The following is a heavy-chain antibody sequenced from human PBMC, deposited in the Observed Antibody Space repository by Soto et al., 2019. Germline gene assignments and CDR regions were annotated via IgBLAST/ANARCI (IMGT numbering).Heavy chain of an antibody. V-gene: IGHV3-11*01. J-gene: IGHJ4*02. D-gene: IGHD3-3*01. CDR3: ARGDYDFCSGYYDGFDY. CDR1: GFTFSDYY. CDR2: ISSSGSTI. Sequence: GSLRLSCAASGFTFSDYYMSWIRQAPGKGLEWVSYISSSGSTIYYADSVKGRFTISRDNAKNSLYLQMNSLRAEDTAVYYCARGDYDFCSGYYDGFDYWGQGTLVTVSS.